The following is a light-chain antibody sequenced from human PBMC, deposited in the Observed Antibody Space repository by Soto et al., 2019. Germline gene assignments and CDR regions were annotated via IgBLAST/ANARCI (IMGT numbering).Light chain of an antibody. CDR1: QSVSSNY. J-gene: IGKJ1*01. CDR3: QQYNDNWPT. CDR2: GAS. V-gene: IGKV3-20*01. Sequence: ALTQSPGTLSSSPGERATLSCRASQSVSSNYLAWYQQKPGQAPRLLIYGASSRATGIPDRFSGSGSGTDFTLTIDRLESEDFAVYYCQQYNDNWPTFGQGTKVEIK.